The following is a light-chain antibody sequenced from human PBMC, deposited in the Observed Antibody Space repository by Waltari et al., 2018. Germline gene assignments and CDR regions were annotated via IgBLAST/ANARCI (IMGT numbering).Light chain of an antibody. Sequence: DIQMTQSPSTLSASVGDRVPITCRASQSISSWLAWYQQKPGKAPKLLIYKASSLESGVPARFSGSGSGTEFTLTISSLQPDDFATYYCQQYNSYPLTFGGGTKVEIK. V-gene: IGKV1-5*03. CDR2: KAS. CDR3: QQYNSYPLT. CDR1: QSISSW. J-gene: IGKJ4*01.